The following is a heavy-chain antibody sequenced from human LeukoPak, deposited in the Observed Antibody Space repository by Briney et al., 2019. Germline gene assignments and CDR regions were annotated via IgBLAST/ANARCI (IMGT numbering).Heavy chain of an antibody. CDR2: IIPTLGRV. D-gene: IGHD3-10*01. J-gene: IGHJ6*02. Sequence: QAXGXGXXWXGRIIPTLGRVNTAQNFQGRLTISADKSTSTAYMELSSLRSEDTAVYYCARDPIVLVGEFMDDWGQGTPVTVSS. CDR3: ARDPIVLVGEFMDD. V-gene: IGHV1-69*04.